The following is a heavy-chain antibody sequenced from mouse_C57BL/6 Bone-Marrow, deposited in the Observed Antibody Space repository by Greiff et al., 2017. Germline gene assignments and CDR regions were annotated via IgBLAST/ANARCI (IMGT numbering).Heavy chain of an antibody. CDR2: ISDGGSYT. D-gene: IGHD2-1*01. J-gene: IGHJ2*01. CDR3: ARDRINGNLFDY. CDR1: GFTFSIYA. Sequence: DVKLVESGGGLVKPGGSLKLSCAASGFTFSIYAMSWVRQTPEKRLEWVATISDGGSYTYYPDNVKGRFTISRDNAKNNLYLQMGHLKSEDTAMYYCARDRINGNLFDYWGQGTTLTVSS. V-gene: IGHV5-4*01.